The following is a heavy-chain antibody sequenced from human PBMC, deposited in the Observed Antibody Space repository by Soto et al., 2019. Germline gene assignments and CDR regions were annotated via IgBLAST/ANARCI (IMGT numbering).Heavy chain of an antibody. CDR1: GFTFSSYW. J-gene: IGHJ6*02. CDR3: ARAGSGSYQLLSHYYYGMDV. D-gene: IGHD2-2*01. V-gene: IGHV3-7*01. Sequence: GESLKISCAASGFTFSSYWMSWVRQAPGKGLEWVANIKQDGSEKYYVDSVKGRFTISRDNAKNSLYLQMNSLRAEDTAVYYCARAGSGSYQLLSHYYYGMDVWGQGTTVTVSS. CDR2: IKQDGSEK.